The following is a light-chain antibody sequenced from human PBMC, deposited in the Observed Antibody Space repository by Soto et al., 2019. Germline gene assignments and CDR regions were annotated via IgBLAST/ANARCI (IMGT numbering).Light chain of an antibody. CDR1: SSDVGGYNY. V-gene: IGLV2-14*01. CDR2: EVT. CDR3: NSYTTSSTLV. Sequence: ALTQPASVSGSPGQSITISCTGTSSDVGGYNYVSWYQQHPGKAPKLMIYEVTNRPSGVSNRFSASKSGNTASLTISGLQAEDEADYYCNSYTTSSTLVFGGGTKLTVL. J-gene: IGLJ2*01.